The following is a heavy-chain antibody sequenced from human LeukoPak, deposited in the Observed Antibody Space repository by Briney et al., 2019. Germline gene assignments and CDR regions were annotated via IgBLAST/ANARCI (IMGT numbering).Heavy chain of an antibody. Sequence: PGGSLRLSCTASGFTFSNYAMSWVRQAPGKGLEWVSAINTGGSDRYYADSVKGRFTVSRDNFQNTLFLLMNSLRAEDTAVYFCDFGPPKQYDYWGQGTQVTVAS. CDR2: INTGGSDR. J-gene: IGHJ4*02. V-gene: IGHV3-23*01. D-gene: IGHD3-3*01. CDR1: GFTFSNYA. CDR3: DFGPPKQYDY.